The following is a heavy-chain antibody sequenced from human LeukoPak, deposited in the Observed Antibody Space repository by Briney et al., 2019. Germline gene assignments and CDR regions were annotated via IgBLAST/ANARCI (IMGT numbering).Heavy chain of an antibody. CDR2: ISYDGSNK. CDR1: GFTFSSYG. Sequence: PGGSLRLSCAASGFTFSSYGMHWVRQAPGKGLEWVALISYDGSNKYYADSVKGRFTISRYNSKNTLHLQMNSLRGEDTAVYYCAKDTSMGRCSGGSCPFDYWGQGTLVTVSS. V-gene: IGHV3-30*18. J-gene: IGHJ4*02. D-gene: IGHD2-15*01. CDR3: AKDTSMGRCSGGSCPFDY.